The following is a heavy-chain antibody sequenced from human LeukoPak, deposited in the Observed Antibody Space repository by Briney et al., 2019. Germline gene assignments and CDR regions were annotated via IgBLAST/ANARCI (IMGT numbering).Heavy chain of an antibody. CDR3: ARDYSGSYPIDY. CDR1: GFTFSSYA. J-gene: IGHJ4*02. D-gene: IGHD1-26*01. CDR2: ISSSSSYI. Sequence: GGSLRLSCAASGFTFSSYAMHWVRQAPGKGLEWVSSISSSSSYIYYADSVKGRFTISRDNAKNSLYLQMNSLGAEDTAVYYCARDYSGSYPIDYWGQGTLVTVSS. V-gene: IGHV3-21*01.